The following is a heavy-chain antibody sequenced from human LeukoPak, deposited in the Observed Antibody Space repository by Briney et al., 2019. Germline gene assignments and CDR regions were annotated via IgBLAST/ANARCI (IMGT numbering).Heavy chain of an antibody. D-gene: IGHD5-24*01. Sequence: GGSLRLSCAASGFTFSTYEMNWVRQAPGKGLEWLSYINSDSTIYYADFVKGRFTISRDNAENSLFLQMNSLRAEDTAVYYCARLHSARSLFGYWGHGTLVTVSS. CDR3: ARLHSARSLFGY. CDR1: GFTFSTYE. J-gene: IGHJ4*01. V-gene: IGHV3-48*03. CDR2: INSDSTI.